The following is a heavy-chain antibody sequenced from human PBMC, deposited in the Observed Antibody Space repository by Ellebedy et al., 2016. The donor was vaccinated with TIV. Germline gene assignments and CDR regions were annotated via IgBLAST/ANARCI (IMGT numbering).Heavy chain of an antibody. V-gene: IGHV1-8*01. CDR1: GYTFTDFD. Sequence: AASVKVSCKASGYTFTDFDINWVRQATGQGLEWVGWMNPNSGNTGSAQKFQGRVTMTRDYSISTAYMELSSLRSEDTAVYYCGRGRGYASTGRVYYFDYWGQGSLVTVSS. D-gene: IGHD2-15*01. CDR3: GRGRGYASTGRVYYFDY. J-gene: IGHJ4*02. CDR2: MNPNSGNT.